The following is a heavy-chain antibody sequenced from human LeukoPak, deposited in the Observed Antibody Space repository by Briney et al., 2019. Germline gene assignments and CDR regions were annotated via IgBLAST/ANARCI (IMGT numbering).Heavy chain of an antibody. V-gene: IGHV3-23*01. CDR3: AKTARRDGYNSAFYFDY. CDR1: GFTFSSYA. J-gene: IGHJ4*02. D-gene: IGHD5-12*01. Sequence: GGSLRLSCAASGFTFSSYAMSWVRQAPGKGLEWVPAISGSGGSTYYADSVKGRFTISRDNSKNTLYLQMNSLRAEDTAVYYCAKTARRDGYNSAFYFDYWGQGTLVTVSS. CDR2: ISGSGGST.